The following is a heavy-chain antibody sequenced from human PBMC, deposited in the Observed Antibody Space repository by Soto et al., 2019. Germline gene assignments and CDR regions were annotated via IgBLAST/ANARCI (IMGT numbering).Heavy chain of an antibody. CDR2: IIPIFGTA. V-gene: IGHV1-69*06. CDR3: ARDLGAAAGTSNWFDP. J-gene: IGHJ5*02. Sequence: SVKVSCKASGGTFSSYAISWVRQAPGQGLEWMGGIIPIFGTANYAQKFQGRVTITADKSTSTAYMELSSLRSEDTAVYYCARDLGAAAGTSNWFDPWGQGTLVTVSS. D-gene: IGHD6-13*01. CDR1: GGTFSSYA.